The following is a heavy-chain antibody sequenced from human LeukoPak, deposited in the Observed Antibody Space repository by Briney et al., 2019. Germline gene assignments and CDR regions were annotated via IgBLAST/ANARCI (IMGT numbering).Heavy chain of an antibody. CDR3: ASASRYCSSTSCGFDY. Sequence: SEILSLTCTVSGGSISSYYWSWIRQPAGKGLEWIGRIYTSGSTNYNPSLKSRVTMSVDTSKNQFSLKLSSVTAADTAVYYCASASRYCSSTSCGFDYWGQGTLVTVSS. J-gene: IGHJ4*02. D-gene: IGHD2-2*01. CDR1: GGSISSYY. V-gene: IGHV4-4*07. CDR2: IYTSGST.